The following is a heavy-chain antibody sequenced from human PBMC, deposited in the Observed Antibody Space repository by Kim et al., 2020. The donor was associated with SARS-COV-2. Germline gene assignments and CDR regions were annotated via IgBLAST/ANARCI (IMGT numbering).Heavy chain of an antibody. Sequence: TLSLTCTVSGGSISSGGYYWSWIRQHPGKGLEWIGYIYYSGSTYYNPSLKSRVTISVDTSKNQFSLKLSSVTAADTAVYYCASTPAVRYCSGGSCGNWFDPWGQGTLVTVSS. D-gene: IGHD2-15*01. V-gene: IGHV4-31*03. CDR2: IYYSGST. CDR3: ASTPAVRYCSGGSCGNWFDP. J-gene: IGHJ5*02. CDR1: GGSISSGGYY.